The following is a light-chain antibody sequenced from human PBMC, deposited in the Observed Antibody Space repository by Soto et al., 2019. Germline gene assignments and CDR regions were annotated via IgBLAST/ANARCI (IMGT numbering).Light chain of an antibody. CDR2: EVS. J-gene: IGLJ1*01. CDR1: SSDVGSYNL. CDR3: CSYAGSSTFEVIV. Sequence: QSVLTQPASVSGSPGQSITISCTGTSSDVGSYNLVSWYQQHPGKAPKLIIYEVSKRPSGVSNRFSGSKSGNTASLTISGLQAEDEADYYCCSYAGSSTFEVIVFGTGTKVTVL. V-gene: IGLV2-23*02.